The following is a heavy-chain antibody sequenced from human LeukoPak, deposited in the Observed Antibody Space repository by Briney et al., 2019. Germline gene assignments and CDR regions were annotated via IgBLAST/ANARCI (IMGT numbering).Heavy chain of an antibody. J-gene: IGHJ4*02. CDR1: GGTFNRYA. CDR3: ARGALVPDIEGYCSGGSCYPLDY. CDR2: IIPIFDRA. Sequence: SVKVSCKASGGTFNRYAISWVRQAPGQGLEWMGGIIPIFDRANYAQKFQGRVTITTDESTSTAYMELSGLKSEDTAVYYCARGALVPDIEGYCSGGSCYPLDYWGQGTLVAVSS. V-gene: IGHV1-69*05. D-gene: IGHD2-15*01.